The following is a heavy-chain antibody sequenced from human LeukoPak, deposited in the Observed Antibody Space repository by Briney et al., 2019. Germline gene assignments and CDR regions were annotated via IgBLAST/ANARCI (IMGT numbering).Heavy chain of an antibody. CDR2: IYYSGST. D-gene: IGHD1-14*01. V-gene: IGHV4-59*01. Sequence: SETLSLTCSVSGVSISSYYWSWIRQPPGKGLERIGHIYYSGSTNYNPSVKSRVTISVDTSKNQFSLKLSSVTAADTAVYYCARLTGSKIGAFDIWGQGTMVTVSS. J-gene: IGHJ3*02. CDR3: ARLTGSKIGAFDI. CDR1: GVSISSYY.